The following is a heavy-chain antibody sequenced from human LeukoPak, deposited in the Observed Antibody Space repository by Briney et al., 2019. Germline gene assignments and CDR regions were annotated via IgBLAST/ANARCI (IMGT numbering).Heavy chain of an antibody. Sequence: ASVNVSCKASGGTFSSYAISWVRQAPGQGLEWMGGIIPIFGTANYAQKFQGRVTITADESTSTAYMELSSLRSEDMAVYYCARDVGGSYLGGLFDYWGQGTLVTVSS. CDR3: ARDVGGSYLGGLFDY. CDR2: IIPIFGTA. V-gene: IGHV1-69*13. J-gene: IGHJ4*02. CDR1: GGTFSSYA. D-gene: IGHD1-26*01.